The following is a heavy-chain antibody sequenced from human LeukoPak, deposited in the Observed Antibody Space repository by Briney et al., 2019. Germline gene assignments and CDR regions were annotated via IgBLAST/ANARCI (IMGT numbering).Heavy chain of an antibody. CDR1: GDSISTFY. D-gene: IGHD1-26*01. CDR2: FYTSGSA. J-gene: IGHJ4*02. CDR3: ARGYRGLPDFEY. Sequence: SSETLSLTCTVFGDSISTFYWSWIRQHAGKGLEWIGRFYTSGSANYNASLKSRVTMSVDTSKNQFFLKLSSVTAADTAVYYCARGYRGLPDFEYWGQGTLVTVSS. V-gene: IGHV4-4*07.